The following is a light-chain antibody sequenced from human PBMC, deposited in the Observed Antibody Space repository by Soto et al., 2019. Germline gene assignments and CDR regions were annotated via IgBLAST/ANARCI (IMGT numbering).Light chain of an antibody. V-gene: IGLV2-14*01. CDR3: SSHAGSSAFYV. Sequence: QSALTQPASVSGSPGQSITISCTGTSSDIGACDYVSWYQQYPGRVPKLLIHEVTNRPSGVSDRFSGSKSGNTASLTISGLQTEDEADYYCSSHAGSSAFYVFGTGTKVTVL. J-gene: IGLJ1*01. CDR2: EVT. CDR1: SSDIGACDY.